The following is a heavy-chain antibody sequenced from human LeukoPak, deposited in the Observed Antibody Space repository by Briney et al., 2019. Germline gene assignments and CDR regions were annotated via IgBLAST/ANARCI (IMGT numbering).Heavy chain of an antibody. Sequence: GGSLRLSCAASGFPFSNYGMHWVRQVPGMGLEWVAFIRDDGSKKYYLDSVKGRFTISRDNSKNTLYLQMNSLRAEDTAVYYCEALSDYWGQGTLVTVSS. CDR2: IRDDGSKK. CDR1: GFPFSNYG. D-gene: IGHD3-3*02. V-gene: IGHV3-30*02. CDR3: EALSDY. J-gene: IGHJ4*02.